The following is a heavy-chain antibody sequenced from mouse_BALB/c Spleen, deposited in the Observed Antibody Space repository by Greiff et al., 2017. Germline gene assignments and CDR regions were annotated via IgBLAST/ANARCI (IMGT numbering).Heavy chain of an antibody. J-gene: IGHJ4*01. CDR3: ASGYLAMDY. V-gene: IGHV14-3*02. CDR1: GFNIKDTY. Sequence: EVQLVESGAELVKPGASVKLSCTASGFNIKDTYMHWVKQRPEQGLEWIGRIDPANGNTKYDPKFQGKATITADTSSNTAYLQLSSLTSEDTAVYYCASGYLAMDYWGQGTSVTVSS. D-gene: IGHD2-14*01. CDR2: IDPANGNT.